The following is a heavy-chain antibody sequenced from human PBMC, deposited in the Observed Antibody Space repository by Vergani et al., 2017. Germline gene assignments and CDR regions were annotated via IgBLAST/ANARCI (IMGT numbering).Heavy chain of an antibody. CDR3: ARDHGVAGADAFDI. CDR2: ISWNSGSI. CDR1: GFTFDDYA. Sequence: EVQLVESGGGLVQPGRSLRLSCAASGFTFDDYAMHWVRQAPGKGLEWVSGISWNSGSIGYADSVKGRFTISRDNAKNSLYLQMNSLRAEDTAVYYCARDHGVAGADAFDIWGQGTMVTVSS. V-gene: IGHV3-9*01. D-gene: IGHD2-15*01. J-gene: IGHJ3*02.